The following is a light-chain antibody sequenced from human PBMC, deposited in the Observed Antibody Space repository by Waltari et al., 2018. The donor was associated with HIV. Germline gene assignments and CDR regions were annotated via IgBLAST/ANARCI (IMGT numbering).Light chain of an antibody. V-gene: IGKV3-11*01. CDR2: DAS. CDR1: HSVSDY. CDR3: QQRTGWSPNT. Sequence: EIVLTQSPATLSLSPGERATLPCRASHSVSDYLAWYQQKPGQPPRLPIYDASNRAAGIPARFSGSGSGTDFTLTSSSLAPEDSAVYYCQQRTGWSPNTFGQGTKLEIK. J-gene: IGKJ2*01.